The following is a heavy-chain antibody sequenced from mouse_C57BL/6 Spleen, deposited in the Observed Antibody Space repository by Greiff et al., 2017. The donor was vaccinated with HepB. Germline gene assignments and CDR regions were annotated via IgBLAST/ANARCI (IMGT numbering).Heavy chain of an antibody. D-gene: IGHD2-10*02. Sequence: QVQLQQPGAELVMPGASVKLSCKASGYTFTSYWMHWVKQRPGQGLEWIGEIDPSDSYTNYNQKFKGKSTLTVDKSSSTAYMQLSSLTSEDSAVYYCARSYGPHYFDYWGQGTTLTVSS. CDR3: ARSYGPHYFDY. CDR1: GYTFTSYW. CDR2: IDPSDSYT. V-gene: IGHV1-69*01. J-gene: IGHJ2*01.